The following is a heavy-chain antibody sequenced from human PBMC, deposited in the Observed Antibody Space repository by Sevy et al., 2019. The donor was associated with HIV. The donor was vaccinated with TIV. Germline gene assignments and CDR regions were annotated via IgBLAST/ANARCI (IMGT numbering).Heavy chain of an antibody. Sequence: SETLSLTCTVSGASISSSGYYWGWIRQPPGKGLEWIASINYSGSTFYNPSLKSRVNISSDTSKNQFSLKLNSVTAADTAIYYCAGPTLTYSSGWSYYDSWGQGTVVTVSS. D-gene: IGHD6-19*01. CDR1: GASISSSGYY. J-gene: IGHJ4*02. CDR2: INYSGST. V-gene: IGHV4-39*01. CDR3: AGPTLTYSSGWSYYDS.